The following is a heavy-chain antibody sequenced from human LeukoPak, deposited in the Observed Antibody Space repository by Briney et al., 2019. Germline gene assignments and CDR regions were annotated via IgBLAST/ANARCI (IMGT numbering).Heavy chain of an antibody. Sequence: ASVKVSCKASGYTFTSYDINWVRQATGQGLEWMGWMNPNSGNTGYARKFQGRVTMTRNTSISTAYMELSSLRSEDTAVYYCARSSTRYSSSWYGYNWFDPWGQGTLVTVSS. V-gene: IGHV1-8*01. CDR3: ARSSTRYSSSWYGYNWFDP. CDR1: GYTFTSYD. D-gene: IGHD6-13*01. J-gene: IGHJ5*02. CDR2: MNPNSGNT.